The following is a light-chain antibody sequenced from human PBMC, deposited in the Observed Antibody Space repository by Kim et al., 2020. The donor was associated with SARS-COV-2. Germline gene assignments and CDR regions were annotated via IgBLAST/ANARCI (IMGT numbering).Light chain of an antibody. J-gene: IGKJ1*01. CDR2: GAS. CDR1: QSISSL. CDR3: QQTYSPPRT. V-gene: IGKV1-39*01. Sequence: ASVGDRITITCRASQSISSLLNWCQQKPEKAPMALIYGASILQSGAPSRFTASGSGTDFTLTISSLQPEDFATYYCQQTYSPPRTFGQGTKVEIK.